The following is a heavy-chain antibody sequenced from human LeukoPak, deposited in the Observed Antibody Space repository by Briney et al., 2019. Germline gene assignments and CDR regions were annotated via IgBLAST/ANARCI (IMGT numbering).Heavy chain of an antibody. J-gene: IGHJ4*02. D-gene: IGHD2/OR15-2a*01. CDR3: ANSISMDFEY. V-gene: IGHV4-4*07. CDR2: IYNSGTT. Sequence: SETLSLTCTVSGGSVSSHYWNWIRQPAGKGPEWIGRIYNSGTTNYNPSLESRVTISIDRSKNQFSLKLTSVTAADTAVYYCANSISMDFEYWGQGTLVTVSS. CDR1: GGSVSSHY.